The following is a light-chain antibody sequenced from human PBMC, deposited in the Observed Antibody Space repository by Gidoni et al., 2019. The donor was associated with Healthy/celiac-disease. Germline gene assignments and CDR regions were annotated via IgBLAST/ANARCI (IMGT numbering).Light chain of an antibody. V-gene: IGKV1-39*01. Sequence: DIQMTQSPSSLSASVGDRVTITCRASQSISSYLNWYQQKPGKAPKLLIYAASSLQSGVPSRFSGSGSGTDFTLTISSLQPEDFATYYCQQSDSTPSITCGQGTRLEIK. J-gene: IGKJ5*01. CDR2: AAS. CDR3: QQSDSTPSIT. CDR1: QSISSY.